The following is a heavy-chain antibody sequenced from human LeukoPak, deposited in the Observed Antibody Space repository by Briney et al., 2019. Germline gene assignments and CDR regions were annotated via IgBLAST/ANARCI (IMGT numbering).Heavy chain of an antibody. CDR1: GFTFDDYA. CDR3: ARHLLWFGELSGGVDY. V-gene: IGHV3-23*03. J-gene: IGHJ4*01. Sequence: GGSLRLSCAASGFTFDDYAMHWVRQAPGKGLEWVSVIYSGGSTYYADSVKGRFTISRDNSRNTLYLQMNSLRAEDTAVYYCARHLLWFGELSGGVDYWGQGAMVTVSS. D-gene: IGHD3-10*01. CDR2: IYSGGST.